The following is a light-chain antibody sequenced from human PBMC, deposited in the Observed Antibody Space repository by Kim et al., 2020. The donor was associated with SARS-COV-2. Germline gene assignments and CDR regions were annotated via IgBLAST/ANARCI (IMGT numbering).Light chain of an antibody. CDR1: QNIKKY. Sequence: DRVSTACHASQNIKKYLTWFHRKPGKAPKRLIYKASNMGTGGPSWFSGGGSGTDFTLTISGLQPVDFATYYCQQSISLPLTFVPGTKVYIK. J-gene: IGKJ3*01. CDR2: KAS. CDR3: QQSISLPLT. V-gene: IGKV1-33*01.